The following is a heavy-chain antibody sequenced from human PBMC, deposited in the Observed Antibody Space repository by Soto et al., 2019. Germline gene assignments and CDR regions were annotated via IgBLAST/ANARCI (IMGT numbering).Heavy chain of an antibody. V-gene: IGHV3-21*01. CDR2: ISSSSSYI. CDR3: ASPSPYGSGSPTDY. Sequence: GESLKISCAASGFTFSSYSMNWVRQAPGKGLEWVSSISSSSSYIYYADSVKGRFTISRDNAKNSLYLQMNSLRAEDTAVYYCASPSPYGSGSPTDYWGQGTLVTVSS. J-gene: IGHJ4*02. CDR1: GFTFSSYS. D-gene: IGHD3-10*01.